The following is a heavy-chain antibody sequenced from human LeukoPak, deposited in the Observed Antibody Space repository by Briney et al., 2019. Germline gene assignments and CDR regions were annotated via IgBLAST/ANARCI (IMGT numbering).Heavy chain of an antibody. Sequence: PGGSLRLSCAASGFSFRDFWMTWFRQAPGKGLEWVANINQGGSVKYYVDSVKGRFTISRDDAESSLYVQMNSLRDEDTAVYYCARGRWLQFQDYWGQGTLVTVSS. V-gene: IGHV3-7*01. CDR2: INQGGSVK. CDR1: GFSFRDFW. J-gene: IGHJ4*02. D-gene: IGHD5-24*01. CDR3: ARGRWLQFQDY.